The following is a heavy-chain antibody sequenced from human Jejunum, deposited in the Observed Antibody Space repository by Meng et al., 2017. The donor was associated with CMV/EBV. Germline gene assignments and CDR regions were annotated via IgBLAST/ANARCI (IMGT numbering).Heavy chain of an antibody. V-gene: IGHV4-59*01. CDR1: GGSISSDY. D-gene: IGHD1-26*01. CDR2: VSYIGST. CDR3: TRRWEGNTWFDY. J-gene: IGHJ4*02. Sequence: DSGGSISSDYWSWIRQHPGKALEWIGYVSYIGSTSYNPSLNSRFTISVDTPKNQFSLKVTSVTAADTAVYFCTRRWEGNTWFDYWGQGMLVTVSS.